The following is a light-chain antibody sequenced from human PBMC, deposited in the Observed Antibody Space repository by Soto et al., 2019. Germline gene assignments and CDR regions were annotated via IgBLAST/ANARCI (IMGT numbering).Light chain of an antibody. Sequence: QSVLTQPASVSGSPGQSITISCTGTSSDVGGYDYVSWYQQHPDKAPQLMIYDVNNRPSGVSNRFSGSKSGNTASLTISGLQAEDEADYYCSSYTSSSTLVFGTGTKVTVL. CDR2: DVN. V-gene: IGLV2-14*01. J-gene: IGLJ1*01. CDR1: SSDVGGYDY. CDR3: SSYTSSSTLV.